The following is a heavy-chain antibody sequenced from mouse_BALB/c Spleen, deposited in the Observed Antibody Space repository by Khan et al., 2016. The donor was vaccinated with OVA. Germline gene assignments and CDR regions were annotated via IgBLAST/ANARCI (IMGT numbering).Heavy chain of an antibody. CDR1: GYTFTNYG. CDR3: TSGACYWYFAV. V-gene: IGHV9-1*02. Sequence: QIQLVQSGPELKKPGETVKISCKASGYTFTNYGMNWVKQAPGKGLKWMGRINTYTGETTYTDDFKGRFAITLENSASTAYLQINNLKNEDMATYFCTSGACYWYFAVWGPGTPVTVSS. J-gene: IGHJ1*01. CDR2: INTYTGET.